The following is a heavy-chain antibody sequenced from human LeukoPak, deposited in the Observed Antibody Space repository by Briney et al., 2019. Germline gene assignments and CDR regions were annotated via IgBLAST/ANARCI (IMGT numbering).Heavy chain of an antibody. D-gene: IGHD6-13*01. CDR3: ARVRIRQQLASGDY. CDR1: GYTFTGYY. J-gene: IGHJ4*02. V-gene: IGHV1-2*02. CDR2: INPNSGGT. Sequence: GASVKVSFKASGYTFTGYYMHWVRQAPGQGLEWMGWINPNSGGTNFAQKLPGKVTMTRDTSNSTAYMELRRLRTDDTAVYYCARVRIRQQLASGDYWGQGTLVSVSS.